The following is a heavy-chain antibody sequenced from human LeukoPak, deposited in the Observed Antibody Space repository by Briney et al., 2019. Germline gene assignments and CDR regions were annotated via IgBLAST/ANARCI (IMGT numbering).Heavy chain of an antibody. J-gene: IGHJ4*02. CDR3: AKDLRGAAAVTLGDY. D-gene: IGHD6-13*01. V-gene: IGHV3-23*01. CDR2: ISGSGGST. Sequence: GGSLRLSCAASGFTFSSYAMSWVRQAPGKGLEWVSAISGSGGSTYYADSVKGRFTISRDNSKSTLYLQMNSLRAEDTAVYYCAKDLRGAAAVTLGDYWGQGTLVTDSS. CDR1: GFTFSSYA.